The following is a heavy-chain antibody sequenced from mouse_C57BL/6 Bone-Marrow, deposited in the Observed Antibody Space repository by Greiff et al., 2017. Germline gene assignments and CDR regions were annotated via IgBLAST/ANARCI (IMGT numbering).Heavy chain of an antibody. CDR3: TKYGLVDY. D-gene: IGHD1-1*02. CDR1: GFNIKDDY. V-gene: IGHV14-4*01. J-gene: IGHJ2*01. CDR2: IDPENGDT. Sequence: EVQLQQSGAELVRPGASVKLSCTASGFNIKDDYMHWVKQRPEQGLEWIGWIDPENGDTEYASKFQGKATITADTSSNTAYLQLSSLTSEDTAVYYCTKYGLVDYGGQGTTLTVSS.